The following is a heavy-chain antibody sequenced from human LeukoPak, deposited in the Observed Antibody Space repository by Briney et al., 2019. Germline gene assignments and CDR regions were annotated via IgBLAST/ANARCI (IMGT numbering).Heavy chain of an antibody. CDR1: GGTFSSYA. V-gene: IGHV1-46*01. CDR2: INPSGGST. J-gene: IGHJ4*02. Sequence: ASVKVSCKASGGTFSSYAISWVRQAPGQGLEWMGIINPSGGSTSYAQKFQGRVTMTRDTSTSTVYMELSSLRSEDTAVYYCATSLRWLPWQGFEFWGQGTLVTVSS. D-gene: IGHD5-24*01. CDR3: ATSLRWLPWQGFEF.